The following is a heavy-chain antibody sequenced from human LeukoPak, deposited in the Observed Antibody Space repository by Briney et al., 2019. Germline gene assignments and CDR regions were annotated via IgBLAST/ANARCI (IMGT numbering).Heavy chain of an antibody. CDR3: ATADNSCDYDYYYYYYMDV. D-gene: IGHD2-15*01. CDR2: MNPNSGNT. CDR1: GYTFTSYD. V-gene: IGHV1-8*01. Sequence: ASVKVSCKASGYTFTSYDIDWVRQATGQGLEWMGWMNPNSGNTGYAQKFQGRGTMTRNTSISTAYMELSSRRSADTAVYYCATADNSCDYDYYYYYYMDVWGKGTTVTISS. J-gene: IGHJ6*03.